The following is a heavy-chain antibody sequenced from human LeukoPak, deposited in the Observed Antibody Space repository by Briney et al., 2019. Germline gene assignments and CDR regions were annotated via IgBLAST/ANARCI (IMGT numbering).Heavy chain of an antibody. D-gene: IGHD3-22*01. CDR3: AGQDDSSGYLFDY. CDR1: GFTFSSYA. Sequence: GGSLRLSCAASGFTFSSYAMSWVRQAPGKGLEWVSAISGSGGSTYYADSVKGRFTISRDNSKNTLYLQMNSLRAEDTAVYYCAGQDDSSGYLFDYWGQGTLVTVSS. V-gene: IGHV3-23*01. J-gene: IGHJ4*02. CDR2: ISGSGGST.